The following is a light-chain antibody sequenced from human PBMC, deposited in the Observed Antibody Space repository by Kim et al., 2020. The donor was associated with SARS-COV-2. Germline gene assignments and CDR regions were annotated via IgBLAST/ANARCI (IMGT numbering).Light chain of an antibody. CDR2: GVS. J-gene: IGKJ1*01. Sequence: PGERATLSCRASQSVSSNLAWYQQKPGQAPRLLIYGVSTRANGIPARFSGSGSGTEFTLTISSLQSEDFAVYYCQQYNNWPPWTFGQGTKVDIK. CDR1: QSVSSN. V-gene: IGKV3-15*01. CDR3: QQYNNWPPWT.